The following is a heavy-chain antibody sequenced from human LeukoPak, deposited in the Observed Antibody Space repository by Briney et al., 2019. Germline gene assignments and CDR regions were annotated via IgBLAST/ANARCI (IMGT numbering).Heavy chain of an antibody. CDR3: ARGRWYCSGGSCFTDAFDI. V-gene: IGHV3-21*01. J-gene: IGHJ3*02. CDR1: GFSFNTYC. Sequence: GGSLRLSCAASGFSFNTYCMNWVRRAPGKGLEWVASISSSSGYIYYADSVKGRFTISRDNAKNSLYLQMNSLRAEDTAMYYCARGRWYCSGGSCFTDAFDIWGQGTMVTVSS. D-gene: IGHD2-15*01. CDR2: ISSSSGYI.